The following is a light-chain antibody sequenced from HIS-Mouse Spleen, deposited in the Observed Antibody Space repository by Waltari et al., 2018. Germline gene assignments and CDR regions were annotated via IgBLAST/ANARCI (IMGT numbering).Light chain of an antibody. CDR2: SNK. CDR1: SSNIGSNT. V-gene: IGLV1-44*01. J-gene: IGLJ2*01. CDR3: AAWDDSLNGVV. Sequence: QSVLTQPPSASGTPGQRVTISCSGSSSNIGSNTVNWYQQLPGTAPKLLIYSNKQRPSGVPDRVAGSKSGTSASLAISGLQSEEEADYYCAAWDDSLNGVVFGGGTKLTVL.